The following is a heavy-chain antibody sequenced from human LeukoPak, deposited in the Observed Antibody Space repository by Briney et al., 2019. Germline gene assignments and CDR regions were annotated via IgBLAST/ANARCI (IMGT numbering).Heavy chain of an antibody. V-gene: IGHV1-46*01. CDR1: GYTFPSYF. Sequence: ASVKVSCKASGYTFPSYFMHWVRQAPGQGLEWMGIINPTGGSTTYAQKFQGRVTMTRDTSISTAYMELSRLRSDDTAVYYCARDDNSGYYSGPWGQGTLVTVSS. CDR2: INPTGGST. D-gene: IGHD3-22*01. J-gene: IGHJ5*02. CDR3: ARDDNSGYYSGP.